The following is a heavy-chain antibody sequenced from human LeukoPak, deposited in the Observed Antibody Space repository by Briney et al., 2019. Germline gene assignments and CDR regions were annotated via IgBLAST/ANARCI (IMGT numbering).Heavy chain of an antibody. J-gene: IGHJ4*02. CDR1: GGSISSYY. Sequence: SKTLSLTCTVSGGSISSYYWSWIRQPAGKGLEWIGRIYTSGSTNYNPSLKSRVTISVDKSKNQFSLKLSSVTAADTAVYYCARGIIYSSGWYRDWGQGTLVTVSS. D-gene: IGHD6-19*01. V-gene: IGHV4-4*07. CDR3: ARGIIYSSGWYRD. CDR2: IYTSGST.